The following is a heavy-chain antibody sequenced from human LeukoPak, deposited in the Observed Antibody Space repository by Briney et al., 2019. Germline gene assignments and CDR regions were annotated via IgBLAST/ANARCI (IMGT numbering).Heavy chain of an antibody. D-gene: IGHD3-10*01. V-gene: IGHV3-9*01. CDR1: GFTFDDYA. CDR2: ISWNSGSI. J-gene: IGHJ4*02. Sequence: GGSLRLSCAASGFTFDDYAVHWVRQAPGKGLEWVSGISWNSGSIGYADSVKGRFTISRDNAKNSLYLQMNSLRAEDTALYYCAKSPKAMVRGVSNFDYWGQGTLVTVSS. CDR3: AKSPKAMVRGVSNFDY.